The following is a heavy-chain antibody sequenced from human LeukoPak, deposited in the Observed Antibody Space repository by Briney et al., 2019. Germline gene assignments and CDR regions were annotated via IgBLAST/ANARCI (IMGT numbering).Heavy chain of an antibody. CDR2: IKQDGSEK. Sequence: GGSLRLSCAASGFTFSSYWMSWVRQAPGKGLEWVANIKQDGSEKYYVDSVKGRFTISRDNAKNSLYLQVNSLRAEDTAVYYCARDLSYYYDSSGYDCFDYWGQGTLVTVSS. D-gene: IGHD3-22*01. V-gene: IGHV3-7*01. CDR1: GFTFSSYW. CDR3: ARDLSYYYDSSGYDCFDY. J-gene: IGHJ4*02.